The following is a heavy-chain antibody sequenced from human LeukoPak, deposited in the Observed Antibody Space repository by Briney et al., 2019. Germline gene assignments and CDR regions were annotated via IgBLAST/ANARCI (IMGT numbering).Heavy chain of an antibody. CDR2: INHSGSA. D-gene: IGHD3-10*01. J-gene: IGHJ5*01. CDR1: DGSFSGSY. V-gene: IGHV4-34*01. CDR3: ARRPRGVIIKTWFDS. Sequence: SETLSLTCAVYDGSFSGSYCTWIRQPPGKGLEWIGEINHSGSANYSPSLKSRVTILLDTSKNQFSLNLSSVTAADTAVYYCARRPRGVIIKTWFDSWGQGTLVTVSS.